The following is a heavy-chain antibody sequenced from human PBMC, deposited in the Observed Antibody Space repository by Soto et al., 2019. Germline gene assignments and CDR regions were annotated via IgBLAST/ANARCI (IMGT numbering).Heavy chain of an antibody. V-gene: IGHV3-48*01. CDR2: ISSSSSTI. CDR1: GFTFSSYS. D-gene: IGHD6-13*01. Sequence: GGSLRLSCAASGFTFSSYSMNWVRQAPGKGLEWVSYISSSSSTIYYADSVKGRFTISRDNAKNSLYLQMNSLRAEDTAVYYCARDHMSIAAAGDYYYYMDVWGKGTTVTVSS. CDR3: ARDHMSIAAAGDYYYYMDV. J-gene: IGHJ6*03.